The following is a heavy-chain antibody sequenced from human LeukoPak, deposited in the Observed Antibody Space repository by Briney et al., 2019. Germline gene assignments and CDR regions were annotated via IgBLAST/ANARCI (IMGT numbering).Heavy chain of an antibody. CDR2: ISSRSTI. CDR3: ASGDGYNNDY. J-gene: IGHJ4*02. D-gene: IGHD5-24*01. V-gene: IGHV3-48*03. CDR1: GFTFSIYE. Sequence: PGGSLRLSCAASGFTFSIYEMNWVREAPGKGLEWVSYISSRSTISYADSVKGRFTISRDNAKNSLYLQMNSLRVEDTAVYYCASGDGYNNDYWGQGTLVTVSS.